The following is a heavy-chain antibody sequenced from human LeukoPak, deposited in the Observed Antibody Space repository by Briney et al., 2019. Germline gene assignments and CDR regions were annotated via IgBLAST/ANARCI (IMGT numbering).Heavy chain of an antibody. CDR3: ARTVGATTVFDY. Sequence: ASVNVSCKASGYTFTSYAMHWVRPAPGQRLEWMGWINAGNGNTKYSQKFQGRVTITRDTSASTAYMELSSLRSEDTAVYYCARTVGATTVFDYWGQGTLVTVSS. V-gene: IGHV1-3*01. CDR1: GYTFTSYA. J-gene: IGHJ4*02. D-gene: IGHD1-26*01. CDR2: INAGNGNT.